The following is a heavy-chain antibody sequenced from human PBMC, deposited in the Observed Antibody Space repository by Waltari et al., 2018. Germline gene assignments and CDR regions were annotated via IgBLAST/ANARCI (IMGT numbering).Heavy chain of an antibody. D-gene: IGHD3-10*02. Sequence: QLQLQESGPGLVKPSETLSLTCTVSGCSISSSFYNWGWIRQLPGKGLEWIGSVYYSGSTYYNPSLKSRVTISVDTSKNQFSLKLSSVTAADTAVYFCARCSGTYYSDFDYWGQGTLVIVSS. CDR3: ARCSGTYYSDFDY. J-gene: IGHJ4*02. CDR1: GCSISSSFYN. CDR2: VYYSGST. V-gene: IGHV4-39*01.